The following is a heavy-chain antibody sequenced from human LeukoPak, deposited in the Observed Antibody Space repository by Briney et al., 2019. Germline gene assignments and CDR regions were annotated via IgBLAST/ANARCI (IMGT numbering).Heavy chain of an antibody. CDR3: ARSSIKGYSYGSDYYFDY. CDR1: GFTVSSNY. J-gene: IGHJ4*02. Sequence: GGSLTLSCAASGFTVSSNYMNWVRQAPGQGLEWVSVIYSGGSTYYADSVKGRFTISRDNSKNTLYLQMNSLRAEDTAVYYCARSSIKGYSYGSDYYFDYWGQGTLVTVSS. D-gene: IGHD5-18*01. CDR2: IYSGGST. V-gene: IGHV3-66*01.